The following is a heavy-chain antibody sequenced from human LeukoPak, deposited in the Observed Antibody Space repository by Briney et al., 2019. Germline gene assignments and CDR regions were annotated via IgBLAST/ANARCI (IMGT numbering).Heavy chain of an antibody. D-gene: IGHD6-13*01. CDR1: GYTFTSYA. CDR3: ASYSSSWPFDAFDI. CDR2: INTNTGNP. V-gene: IGHV7-4-1*02. J-gene: IGHJ3*02. Sequence: ASVKVSCKASGYTFTSYAMNWVRQAPGQGLVWMGWINTNTGNPTYAQGFTGRFVFSLDTSVSTAYLQISSLKAEDTAVYYCASYSSSWPFDAFDIWGQGTMVTVSS.